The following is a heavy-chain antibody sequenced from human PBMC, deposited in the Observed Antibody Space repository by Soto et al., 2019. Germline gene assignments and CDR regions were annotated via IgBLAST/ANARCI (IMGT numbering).Heavy chain of an antibody. CDR1: GGTFSSYA. D-gene: IGHD3-22*01. V-gene: IGHV1-69*13. J-gene: IGHJ6*02. CDR3: ARRGDYYDSSGPTFYYYYGMDV. Sequence: SVKVSCKASGGTFSSYAISWVRQAPGQGLEWMGGIIPIFGTANYAQKFQGRVTITADESTSTAYMELSSLRSEDTAVHYCARRGDYYDSSGPTFYYYYGMDVWGQGTTVTVSS. CDR2: IIPIFGTA.